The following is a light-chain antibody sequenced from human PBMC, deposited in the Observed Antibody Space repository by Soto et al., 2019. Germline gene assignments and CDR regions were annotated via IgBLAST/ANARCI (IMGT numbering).Light chain of an antibody. CDR2: NTS. V-gene: IGLV7-43*01. CDR3: LLYYGGAWV. CDR1: TGAVTSGYY. Sequence: QTVVTQEPSLTGSPGGTGTLTCASSTGAVTSGYYPNWFQQKPGQAPRALIYNTSKKHSWTRARFSGSLLGGKAALTLSGVQPEDEAEYYCLLYYGGAWVFGGGTKLTVL. J-gene: IGLJ3*02.